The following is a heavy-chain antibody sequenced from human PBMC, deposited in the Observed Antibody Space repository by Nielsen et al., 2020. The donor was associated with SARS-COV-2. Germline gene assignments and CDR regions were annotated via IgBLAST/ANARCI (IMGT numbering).Heavy chain of an antibody. J-gene: IGHJ6*02. CDR3: ARASTIFGGHYGLDV. CDR1: VYTFTSYA. V-gene: IGHV1-3*01. D-gene: IGHD3-3*01. CDR2: INACNGNT. Sequence: ASVKVSCKASVYTFTSYAMHWVRQAPGQRREWMGWINACNGNTKYSQKFQGRVTITRDTSASTAYMELSSLRSADTAVYYCARASTIFGGHYGLDVWGQGTTVTVSS.